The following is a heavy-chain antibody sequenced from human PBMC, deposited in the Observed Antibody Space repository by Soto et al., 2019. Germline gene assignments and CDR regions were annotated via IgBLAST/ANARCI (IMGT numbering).Heavy chain of an antibody. Sequence: QVQLVQSGAEVKKPGSSVKVSCKASGGTFNRYAISWLRQAPGQGPEWMGGITRMFGIGNYAQKFQGRVTITADESTTTVHMELRRLTCEDTAVYYCAQTLGSAVAGPGRFDLWGRGTRVIVSS. CDR2: ITRMFGIG. J-gene: IGHJ2*01. CDR1: GGTFNRYA. V-gene: IGHV1-69*12. CDR3: AQTLGSAVAGPGRFDL. D-gene: IGHD6-19*01.